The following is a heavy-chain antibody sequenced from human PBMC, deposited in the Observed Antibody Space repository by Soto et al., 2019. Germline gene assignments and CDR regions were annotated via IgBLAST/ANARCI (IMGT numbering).Heavy chain of an antibody. CDR2: IYYSGST. CDR1: GGSISSSSYY. D-gene: IGHD3-16*01. J-gene: IGHJ4*02. CDR3: ASMLGFGRVGGDY. Sequence: SETLSLTCTVSGGSISSSSYYWGWIRQPPGKGLEWIGSIYYSGSTYYNPSLKIRVTISVDTSKNQFSLKLSSVTAADTAVYYCASMLGFGRVGGDYWGQGTLVTVSS. V-gene: IGHV4-39*01.